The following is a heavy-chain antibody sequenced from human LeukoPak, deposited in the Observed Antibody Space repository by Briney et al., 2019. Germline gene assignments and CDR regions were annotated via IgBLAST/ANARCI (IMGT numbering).Heavy chain of an antibody. Sequence: ASVKVSCKASGYTFTGYYMHWVRQAPGQGLEWMGWINPNSGGTNYAQKFQGRVTMTRDTSIGTAYMELSRLRSDDTAVYYCARVGIAAAGTGYFDYWGQGTLVTVSS. CDR1: GYTFTGYY. CDR2: INPNSGGT. D-gene: IGHD6-13*01. V-gene: IGHV1-2*02. J-gene: IGHJ4*02. CDR3: ARVGIAAAGTGYFDY.